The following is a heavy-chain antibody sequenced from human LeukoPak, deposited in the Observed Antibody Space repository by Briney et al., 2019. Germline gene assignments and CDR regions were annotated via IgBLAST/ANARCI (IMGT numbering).Heavy chain of an antibody. CDR1: GGSISSGSYY. D-gene: IGHD5-18*01. V-gene: IGHV4-61*02. CDR3: ARSKEGWYSYGSGYFDY. Sequence: PSETLSLTCTVSGGSISSGSYYWSWIRQPAGKGLEWIGRIYTSGSTNYNPSLKSRVTISVDTSKNQFSLKLSSVTAADTAVYYCARSKEGWYSYGSGYFDYWGQGTLVTVSS. CDR2: IYTSGST. J-gene: IGHJ4*02.